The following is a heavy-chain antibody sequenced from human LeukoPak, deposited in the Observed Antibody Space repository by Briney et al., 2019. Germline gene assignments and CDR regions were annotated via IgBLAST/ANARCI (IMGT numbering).Heavy chain of an antibody. J-gene: IGHJ4*02. CDR2: IKQDGSEK. CDR1: GFTFSSYW. Sequence: TGGSLRLSCAASGFTFSSYWKSWVRQAPGKGLEWVANIKQDGSEKYYVDSVKGRFTISRDNAKNSLYLQMNSLRAEDTAVYYCARDRYSSGWSFFDYWGQGTLVTVSS. D-gene: IGHD6-19*01. V-gene: IGHV3-7*01. CDR3: ARDRYSSGWSFFDY.